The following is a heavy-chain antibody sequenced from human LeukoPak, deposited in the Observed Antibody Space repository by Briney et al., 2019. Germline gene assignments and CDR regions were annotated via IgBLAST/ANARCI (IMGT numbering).Heavy chain of an antibody. V-gene: IGHV4-59*01. Sequence: SETLSLTCAVSGGSISNYYWSWIRRHPGKGLEWIGYIYYSGNTNYNPSLKSRVTISVDTSKNQFSLKLSSVTAADTAVYYCARTGGWYGYYFDYWGQGTLVTVSS. CDR2: IYYSGNT. J-gene: IGHJ4*02. CDR1: GGSISNYY. D-gene: IGHD6-19*01. CDR3: ARTGGWYGYYFDY.